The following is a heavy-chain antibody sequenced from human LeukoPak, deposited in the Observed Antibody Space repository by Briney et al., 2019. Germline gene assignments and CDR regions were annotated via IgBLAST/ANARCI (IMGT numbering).Heavy chain of an antibody. Sequence: SETLSLTCTVSGGSINTGGYYWSWIRQPPGKGLEWIGEFNHSGSTNYNPSLKSRVTISVDTSKNQFSLKLSSVTAADTAVFYCARGYYYDSSGYPIYFDDQGRYFDYWGQGTLVTVSS. J-gene: IGHJ4*02. CDR2: FNHSGST. D-gene: IGHD3-22*01. CDR1: GGSINTGGYY. CDR3: ARGYYYDSSGYPIYFDDQGRYFDY. V-gene: IGHV4-34*01.